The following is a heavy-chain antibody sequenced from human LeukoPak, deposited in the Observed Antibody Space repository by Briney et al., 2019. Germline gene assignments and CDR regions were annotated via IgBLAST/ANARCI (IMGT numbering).Heavy chain of an antibody. CDR3: ARVVAVTGTPVYYMDV. V-gene: IGHV1-2*02. D-gene: IGHD6-19*01. CDR1: GYMFTGYY. CDR2: INPNSGVT. J-gene: IGHJ6*03. Sequence: GASVKVSCKASGYMFTGYYMHWVRQAPGQGLEWMGGINPNSGVTNYAQKFQRRVTMTRDTSISTAYMDLNRLRSDDTAVYYCARVVAVTGTPVYYMDVWGKGTTVTVSS.